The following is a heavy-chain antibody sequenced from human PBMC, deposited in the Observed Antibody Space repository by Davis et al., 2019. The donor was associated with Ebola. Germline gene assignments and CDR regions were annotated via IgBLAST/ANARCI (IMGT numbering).Heavy chain of an antibody. D-gene: IGHD3-10*01. CDR2: ISSSGSTI. CDR3: ARSQTMRFGELLPYYYYGMDV. J-gene: IGHJ6*02. V-gene: IGHV3-11*04. Sequence: PGGSLRLSCAASGFTFSDYYMSWIRQAPGKGLEWVSYISSSGSTIYYADSVKGRFTISRDNSKNTLYLQMNSLRAEDTAVYYCARSQTMRFGELLPYYYYGMDVWGQGTTVTVSS. CDR1: GFTFSDYY.